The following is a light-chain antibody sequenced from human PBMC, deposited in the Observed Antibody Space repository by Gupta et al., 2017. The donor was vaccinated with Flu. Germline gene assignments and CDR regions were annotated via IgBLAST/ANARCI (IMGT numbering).Light chain of an antibody. CDR2: VKSEGSH. J-gene: IGLJ3*02. V-gene: IGLV4-69*01. Sequence: SGHVSYPIAWHQQQAGKSTRYLMKVKSEGSHTKGDGIPGRFSGSSSGADRYLIISNLQSEDEADYFCQAWDTDIRVFGGGTKLTVL. CDR3: QAWDTDIRV. CDR1: SGHVSYP.